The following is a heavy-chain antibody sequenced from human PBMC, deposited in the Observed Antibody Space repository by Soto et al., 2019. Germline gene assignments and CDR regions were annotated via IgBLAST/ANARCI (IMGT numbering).Heavy chain of an antibody. CDR1: GYTFTSYY. CDR2: INPSGGST. Sequence: ASVKVSCKASGYTFTSYYMHWVRQAPGQGFEWMGIINPSGGSTYYNPSLKSRVTISVDTSKNQFSLKLSSVTAADTAVYYCARHNRFSGITGTERFDYWGQGTQVTVSS. V-gene: IGHV1-46*01. J-gene: IGHJ4*02. CDR3: ARHNRFSGITGTERFDY. D-gene: IGHD1-7*01.